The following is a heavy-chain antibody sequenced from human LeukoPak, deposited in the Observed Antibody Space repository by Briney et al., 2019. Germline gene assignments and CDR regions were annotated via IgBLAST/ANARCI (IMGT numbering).Heavy chain of an antibody. CDR1: GFTFSAYG. J-gene: IGHJ6*03. Sequence: GGSVRLSCAASGFTFSAYGMSWVRQSPRKGLEWVSGVSGADGTTYYADSVKGRFTISRDNSKSTLYLQMNNLRAEDTAVYYCAKHWSYCSTTSCFFNYYYYYMDVWGKGTTVTVSS. CDR3: AKHWSYCSTTSCFFNYYYYYMDV. CDR2: VSGADGTT. V-gene: IGHV3-23*01. D-gene: IGHD2-2*01.